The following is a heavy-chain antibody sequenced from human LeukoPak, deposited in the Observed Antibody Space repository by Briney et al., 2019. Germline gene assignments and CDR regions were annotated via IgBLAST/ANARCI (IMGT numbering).Heavy chain of an antibody. CDR1: GFTFSDYG. V-gene: IGHV3-21*01. Sequence: PGGSLRLSCAAFGFTFSDYGMSWVRQAPGKGLEWVSSISTTSTYIYYADSMKGRFTISRGNAKNSLYLQMNSLRAEDTAVYYCARGPFTSISKYFDYWGQGTLVTVSS. CDR2: ISTTSTYI. CDR3: ARGPFTSISKYFDY. J-gene: IGHJ4*02. D-gene: IGHD2-2*01.